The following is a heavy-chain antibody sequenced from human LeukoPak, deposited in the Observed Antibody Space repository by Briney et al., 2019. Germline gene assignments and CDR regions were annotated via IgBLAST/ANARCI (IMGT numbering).Heavy chain of an antibody. Sequence: ASVKVSCKTSGYTFTSYGISWVRQAPGQGLEWMGWISAYNGNTNYAQKFQGRVTMTTETSTSTAYMELRSLRFDDTAVYYCARSHCVGTYYDFWSGYYTEGLHYWGQGTLVTVSS. CDR1: GYTFTSYG. V-gene: IGHV1-18*01. CDR3: ARSHCVGTYYDFWSGYYTEGLHY. CDR2: ISAYNGNT. J-gene: IGHJ4*02. D-gene: IGHD3-3*01.